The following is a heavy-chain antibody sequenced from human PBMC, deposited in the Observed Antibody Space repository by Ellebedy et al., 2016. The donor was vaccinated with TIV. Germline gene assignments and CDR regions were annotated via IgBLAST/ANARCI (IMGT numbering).Heavy chain of an antibody. CDR2: INPNSGGT. CDR3: ARGCSSTSCSGDYYYGMTV. Sequence: ASVKVSCKASGYTFTGYYMHWVRQAPGQGLEWMGWINPNSGGTNYAQKFRGRVTMTRDTSITTAYMELSRLRSEDTAMYYCARGCSSTSCSGDYYYGMTVWGQGTTVTVSS. CDR1: GYTFTGYY. J-gene: IGHJ6*02. D-gene: IGHD2-2*01. V-gene: IGHV1-2*02.